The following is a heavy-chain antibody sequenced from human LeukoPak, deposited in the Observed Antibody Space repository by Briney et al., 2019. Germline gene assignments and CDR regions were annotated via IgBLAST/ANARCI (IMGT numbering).Heavy chain of an antibody. CDR1: GGSISSSGYY. CDR3: ARGAYPSAWFDP. V-gene: IGHV4-31*03. J-gene: IGHJ5*02. D-gene: IGHD6-25*01. CDR2: IYYTGST. Sequence: SETLSLTCTVSGGSISSSGYYWSWIRQYPGKGLEWIGFIYYTGSTDYKSTLKSRVIISVDTSTNQFSLELSSVTVADTAVYYCARGAYPSAWFDPWGQGMLVTVS.